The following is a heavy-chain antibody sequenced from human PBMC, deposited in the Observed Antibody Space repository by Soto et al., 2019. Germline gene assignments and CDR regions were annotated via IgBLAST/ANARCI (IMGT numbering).Heavy chain of an antibody. V-gene: IGHV1-18*04. Sequence: ASVKVSCKASGYTFTSYGISWVRQAPGQGLEWMGWISAYNGNTNYAQKLQGRVTMTTDTSTSTAYMELRSLRSDDTAVYYCARERGYYYDSSGCYGYYGMDVWGQGTTVTVSS. D-gene: IGHD3-22*01. CDR3: ARERGYYYDSSGCYGYYGMDV. CDR2: ISAYNGNT. CDR1: GYTFTSYG. J-gene: IGHJ6*02.